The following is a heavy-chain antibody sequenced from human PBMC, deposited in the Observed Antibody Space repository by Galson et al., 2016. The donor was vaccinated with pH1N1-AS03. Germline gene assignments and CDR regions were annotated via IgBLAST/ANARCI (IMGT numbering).Heavy chain of an antibody. D-gene: IGHD2-21*01. CDR1: GYSFTTYW. J-gene: IGHJ4*02. CDR3: ARHPPEYCGCNHCYFIDY. Sequence: QSGAEVKKPGESLKISCKVSGYSFTTYWIGWVRQMPGKGLEWMGFIYPGDSDTRYSPSFQGQVSISADKSISTAFLQWTSLKASDSAMYYCARHPPEYCGCNHCYFIDYWGQGTLVTVSS. CDR2: IYPGDSDT. V-gene: IGHV5-51*01.